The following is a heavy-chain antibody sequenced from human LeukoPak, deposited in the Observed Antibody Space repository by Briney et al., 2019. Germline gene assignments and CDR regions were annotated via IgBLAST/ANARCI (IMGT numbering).Heavy chain of an antibody. CDR2: IYYSGST. CDR3: ARARWLHHLRYCYGMDV. CDR1: GDSISSYY. V-gene: IGHV4-59*01. J-gene: IGHJ6*02. Sequence: SETLSLTCTVSGDSISSYYWSWIRQPPGKGLEWIGYIYYSGSTNYNPSLKSRVTISVDTSKNQFSLKLSSVTAADTAVYYCARARWLHHLRYCYGMDVWGQGTTVTVSS. D-gene: IGHD5-24*01.